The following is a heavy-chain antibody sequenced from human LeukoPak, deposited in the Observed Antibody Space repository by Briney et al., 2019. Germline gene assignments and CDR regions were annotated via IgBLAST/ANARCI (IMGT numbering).Heavy chain of an antibody. V-gene: IGHV3-73*01. CDR2: IRSRRDNYAT. J-gene: IGHJ4*02. CDR1: GFSLSDSH. Sequence: PGGSLRLSCAASGFSLSDSHKHWVRQAPGKGLEWVGHIRSRRDNYATAYGVSVQGRFTISRDDSNNMAYLQMNSLTADDTAVYYCSRQTVSCHDFWGQGTLVTVSS. CDR3: SRQTVSCHDF. D-gene: IGHD2-2*01.